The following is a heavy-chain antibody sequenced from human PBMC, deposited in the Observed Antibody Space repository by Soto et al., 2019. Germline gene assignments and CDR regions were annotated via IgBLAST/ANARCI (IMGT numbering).Heavy chain of an antibody. CDR2: IDYRGTNT. CDR3: VSWVSAHFDY. J-gene: IGHJ4*02. V-gene: IGHV3-23*05. Sequence: GGSLRLSCAASGITFSSYLISWVRQAPGKGLEWVSSIDYRGTNTHYADSVKGRFTISRDNSRNMVYLQMNSLRAEDTALYFCVSWVSAHFDYWGRGAPVTVSS. CDR1: GITFSSYL. D-gene: IGHD2-8*01.